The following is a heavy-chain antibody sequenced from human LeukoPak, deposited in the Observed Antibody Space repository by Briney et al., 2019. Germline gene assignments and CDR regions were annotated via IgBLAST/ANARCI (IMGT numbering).Heavy chain of an antibody. J-gene: IGHJ3*02. CDR2: ISSSSSYI. CDR3: ARDLWGMITFGGVIDDAFDI. Sequence: PGGSLRLSCAASGFIFSNYAMQWVRQAPGKGLEWVSSISSSSSYIYYADSVKGRFTISRDNAKNSLYLQMNSLRAEDTAVYYCARDLWGMITFGGVIDDAFDIWGQGTMVTVSS. D-gene: IGHD3-16*02. V-gene: IGHV3-21*01. CDR1: GFIFSNYA.